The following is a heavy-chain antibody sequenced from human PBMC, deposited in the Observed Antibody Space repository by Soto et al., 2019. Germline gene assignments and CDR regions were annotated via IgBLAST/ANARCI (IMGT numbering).Heavy chain of an antibody. J-gene: IGHJ4*02. Sequence: GGSLRLSCAASGFTFSSYAMSWVRQAPGKGLEWVSAISGSGGSTYYVDSVKGRLTISRDNSKNTLYLQMNSLRAEDTAVYYCAKDPHGSGNDYWGQGTLVTVSS. D-gene: IGHD3-10*01. CDR2: ISGSGGST. V-gene: IGHV3-23*01. CDR1: GFTFSSYA. CDR3: AKDPHGSGNDY.